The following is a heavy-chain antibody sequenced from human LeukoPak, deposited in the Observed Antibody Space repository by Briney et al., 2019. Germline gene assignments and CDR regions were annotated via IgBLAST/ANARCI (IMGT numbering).Heavy chain of an antibody. CDR2: NIPIFGTA. CDR3: ARAANWGYGGWFDP. J-gene: IGHJ5*02. D-gene: IGHD7-27*01. Sequence: GASVKVSCKASGGTFSSYAISWVRQAPGQGLEWMGGNIPIFGTANYAQKFQGRVTITTDESTSTAYMELSSLRSEDTAVYYCARAANWGYGGWFDPWGQGTLVTVSS. V-gene: IGHV1-69*05. CDR1: GGTFSSYA.